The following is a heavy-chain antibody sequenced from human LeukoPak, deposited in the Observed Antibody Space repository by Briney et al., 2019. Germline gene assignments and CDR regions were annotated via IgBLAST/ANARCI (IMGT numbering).Heavy chain of an antibody. CDR2: IGTAGDT. V-gene: IGHV3-13*01. CDR1: GFTFSSYD. CDR3: AKQSSSWLFDY. Sequence: PGGSLRLSCAASGFTFSSYDMHWVRQATGKGLEWVSAIGTAGDTYYADSVKGRFTISRDNSKNTLYLQMNSLRAEDTAVYYCAKQSSSWLFDYWGQGTLVTVSS. J-gene: IGHJ4*02. D-gene: IGHD6-13*01.